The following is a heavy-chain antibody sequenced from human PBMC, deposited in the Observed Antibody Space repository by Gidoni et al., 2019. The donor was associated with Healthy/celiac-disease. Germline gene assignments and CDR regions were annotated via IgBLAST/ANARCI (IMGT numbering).Heavy chain of an antibody. CDR2: IWYDGGNK. J-gene: IGHJ5*02. V-gene: IGHV3-33*01. CDR3: ARGVGYCSSTSCRAGWFDP. D-gene: IGHD2-2*03. Sequence: GLEWVAVIWYDGGNKYYADSVKGRFTISRDNSKNTLYLQMNSLRAEDTAVYYCARGVGYCSSTSCRAGWFDPWGQGTLVTVSS.